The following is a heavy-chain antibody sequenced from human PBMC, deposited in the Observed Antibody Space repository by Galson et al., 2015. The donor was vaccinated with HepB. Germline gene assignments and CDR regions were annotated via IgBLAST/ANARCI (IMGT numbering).Heavy chain of an antibody. CDR3: VREGYCNTPNCGRHMDV. Sequence: SLRLSCAASGFSFSDHYVDWVRQAPGKGLEWVGRNRNKGNRFTTDYAASVKGRFTISRDDSKNSLFLQMNSLKTEDTAVYYCVREGYCNTPNCGRHMDVWGKGTTVTVSS. CDR1: GFSFSDHY. J-gene: IGHJ6*03. CDR2: NRNKGNRFTT. V-gene: IGHV3-72*01. D-gene: IGHD2-2*01.